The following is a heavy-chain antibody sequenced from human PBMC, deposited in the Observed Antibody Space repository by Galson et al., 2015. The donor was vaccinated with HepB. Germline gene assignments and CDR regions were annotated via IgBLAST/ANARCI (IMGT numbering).Heavy chain of an antibody. J-gene: IGHJ4*02. V-gene: IGHV5-51*01. Sequence: QSGAEVKKPGESLRITCQGSGYNFATYWIAWVRQMPGNGLEWMGIVYPDDADTKYSPSFQGQVTISADKSINTAYLQWSSLKASDTAIYYCARPGQDQHLEIWGPGTLVTVSS. D-gene: IGHD2-15*01. CDR2: VYPDDADT. CDR3: ARPGQDQHLEI. CDR1: GYNFATYW.